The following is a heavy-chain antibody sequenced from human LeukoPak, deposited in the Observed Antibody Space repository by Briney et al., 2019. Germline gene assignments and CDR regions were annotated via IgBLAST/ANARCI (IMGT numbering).Heavy chain of an antibody. J-gene: IGHJ4*02. D-gene: IGHD3-10*01. CDR1: GGSFSGYY. V-gene: IGHV4-34*01. CDR2: INHSGST. CDR3: ARQRGRYYGSGSFYYFDY. Sequence: PSETLSLTCAVYGGSFSGYYWSWIRQPPGKGLEWSGEINHSGSTNYNPSLKSRVTISVDTSKNQFSLKLSSVTAADTAVYYCARQRGRYYGSGSFYYFDYWSQGTLVTVSS.